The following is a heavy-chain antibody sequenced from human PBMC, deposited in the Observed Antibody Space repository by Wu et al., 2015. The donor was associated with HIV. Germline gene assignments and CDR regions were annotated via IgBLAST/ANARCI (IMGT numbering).Heavy chain of an antibody. D-gene: IGHD2-2*01. CDR2: ISDSGNT. V-gene: IGHV4-59*01. CDR3: ARDSTSVAFDI. Sequence: VQLQESGPGLVKPSETLSLTCTVSGGSISTYFWSWIRQPPGKGLEWIGYISDSGNTNYNPSLKSRVTISVDTSKKQFSLKLSSVTAADTAVYYCARDSTSVAFDIWGPGTMVTVS. CDR1: GGSISTYF. J-gene: IGHJ3*02.